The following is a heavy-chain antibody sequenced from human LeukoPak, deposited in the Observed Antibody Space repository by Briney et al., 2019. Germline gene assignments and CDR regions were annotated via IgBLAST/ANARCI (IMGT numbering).Heavy chain of an antibody. D-gene: IGHD2-15*01. CDR1: GGSFSGYY. CDR3: ARRGDAWQILYSFDV. V-gene: IGHV4-34*01. J-gene: IGHJ3*01. CDR2: INHSGST. Sequence: PSETLSLTSAVYGGSFSGYYWSWIRQPPGKGLEWIGEINHSGSTNYNPSLKSRVTISVDTSKNQFSLKLSSVTAADTAVYYCARRGDAWQILYSFDVWGQGTAVIVSS.